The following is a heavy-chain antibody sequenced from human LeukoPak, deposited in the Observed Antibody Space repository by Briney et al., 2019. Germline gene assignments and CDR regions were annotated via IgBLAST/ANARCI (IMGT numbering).Heavy chain of an antibody. Sequence: GGSLRLSCAASGFTFSSYGMSWVRQAPGKGLEWVSAISGSGGSTYYADSVKGRLTISRDNSKNTLYLQMNRLRGEDTAVYYCARDPLRRLGTSFRASGYFDFWGQGTLVTVSS. CDR1: GFTFSSYG. CDR2: ISGSGGST. D-gene: IGHD6-25*01. V-gene: IGHV3-23*01. CDR3: ARDPLRRLGTSFRASGYFDF. J-gene: IGHJ4*02.